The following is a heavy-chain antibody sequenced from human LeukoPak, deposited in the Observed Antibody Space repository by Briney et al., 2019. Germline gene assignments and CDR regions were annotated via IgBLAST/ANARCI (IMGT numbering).Heavy chain of an antibody. CDR1: GGSISSYY. V-gene: IGHV4-59*01. Sequence: SETLSLTCTVSGGSISSYYWSWIRQPPGKGLVWTGYIYYSGSTNYNPSLKSRVTISVDTSKNQFSLKLSSVTAADTAVYYCAGSYYYDSSSIDYWGQGTLVTVSS. CDR3: AGSYYYDSSSIDY. CDR2: IYYSGST. J-gene: IGHJ4*02. D-gene: IGHD3-22*01.